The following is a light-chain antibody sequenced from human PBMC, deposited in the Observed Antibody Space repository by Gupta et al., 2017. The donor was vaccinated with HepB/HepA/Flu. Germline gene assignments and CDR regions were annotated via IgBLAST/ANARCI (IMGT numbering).Light chain of an antibody. V-gene: IGKV1-9*01. J-gene: IGKJ5*01. CDR3: QQLDSYPLT. CDR1: QGISSY. Sequence: DIQLTQSPSFLSASVGDRVTITCRASQGISSYLAWYQQEPGKAPKLLIYGASTLQSGVPSRFSGSGSETEFTLTISSLQPEDSAAYYCQQLDSYPLTFGQGTRLEIK. CDR2: GAS.